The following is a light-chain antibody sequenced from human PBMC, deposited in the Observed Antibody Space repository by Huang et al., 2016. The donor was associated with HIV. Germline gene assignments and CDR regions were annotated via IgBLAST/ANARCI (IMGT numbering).Light chain of an antibody. CDR1: QSVSSN. Sequence: EIVMTQSPATLSVSPGERATLSCRASQSVSSNLAWYQQKPGQAPRLLIYGTSTRATCIPARFSGSGSGTEFTLTISSRQSEDFAVYYCQQYNNWPYTFGQGTKLEIK. CDR3: QQYNNWPYT. V-gene: IGKV3-15*01. J-gene: IGKJ2*01. CDR2: GTS.